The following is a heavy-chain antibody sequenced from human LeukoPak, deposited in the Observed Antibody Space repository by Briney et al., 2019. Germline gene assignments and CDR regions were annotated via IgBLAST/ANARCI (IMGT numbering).Heavy chain of an antibody. CDR1: GFIFRNHA. CDR3: AKSLGNQGVIDY. V-gene: IGHV3-23*01. D-gene: IGHD3-10*01. J-gene: IGHJ4*02. Sequence: GGSLRLSCAASGFIFRNHAMNWVRQAPGQGLEWVSGVSASGGSTFNTDSVKGRFSISRDNSKNTLYLEMNSLRPEDTALYYCAKSLGNQGVIDYWGQGTLVIVSS. CDR2: VSASGGST.